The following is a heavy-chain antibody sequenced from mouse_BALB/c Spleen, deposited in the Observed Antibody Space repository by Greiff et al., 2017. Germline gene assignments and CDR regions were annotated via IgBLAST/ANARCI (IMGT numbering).Heavy chain of an antibody. CDR1: GFTFSSFG. Sequence: EVKLVESGGGLVQPGGSRKLSCAASGFTFSSFGMHWVRQAPEKGLEWVAYISSGSSTIYYADTVKGRFTISRDNPKNTLFLQMTSLRSEDTAMYYCARGALYYDYDYFDYWGQGTTLTVSS. J-gene: IGHJ2*01. V-gene: IGHV5-17*02. CDR3: ARGALYYDYDYFDY. CDR2: ISSGSSTI. D-gene: IGHD2-4*01.